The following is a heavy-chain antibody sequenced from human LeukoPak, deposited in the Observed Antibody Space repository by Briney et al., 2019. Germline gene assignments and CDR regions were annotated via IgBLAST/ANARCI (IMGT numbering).Heavy chain of an antibody. CDR3: ARHYYEDSSDWFDPFFFDY. Sequence: SETLSLTCTVSGGSVRSATSYWGWIRQPPGKGPEWIGSIYYSGSTFFNPSLKSRLTISIDTSKNQFFLDLRSVTAADTAVYYCARHYYEDSSDWFDPFFFDYWGQGSLITVSS. V-gene: IGHV4-39*01. CDR2: IYYSGST. CDR1: GGSVRSATSY. J-gene: IGHJ4*02. D-gene: IGHD3-9*01.